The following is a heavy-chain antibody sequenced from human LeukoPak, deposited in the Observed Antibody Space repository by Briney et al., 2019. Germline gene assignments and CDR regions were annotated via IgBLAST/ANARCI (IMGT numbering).Heavy chain of an antibody. D-gene: IGHD6-19*01. V-gene: IGHV1-2*02. CDR1: GYTFTGYY. J-gene: IGHJ4*02. Sequence: ASVKVSCKASGYTFTGYYMHWVRQAPGQGLEWMGWINPNSGGTNYAQKFQGRVTMTRDTSISTAYMELSRLRSDDTAVYYCARTPSIAVAGKSGYWGQGTLVTVSS. CDR3: ARTPSIAVAGKSGY. CDR2: INPNSGGT.